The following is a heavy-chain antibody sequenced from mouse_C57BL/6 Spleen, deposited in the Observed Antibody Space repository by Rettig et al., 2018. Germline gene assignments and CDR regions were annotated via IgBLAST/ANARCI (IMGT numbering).Heavy chain of an antibody. CDR2: SRNKANDYTT. CDR1: GFTFSDFY. J-gene: IGHJ4*01. D-gene: IGHD2-2*01. V-gene: IGHV7-1*01. CDR3: AREGGYAHYYAMDY. Sequence: EVKLVESGGGLVQSGRSLRLSCATSGFTFSDFYMEWVRQAPGKGLEWIAASRNKANDYTTEYSASVKGRFIVSRDTSQSILYLQMNALRAEDTAIYYCAREGGYAHYYAMDYWGQGTSVTVSS.